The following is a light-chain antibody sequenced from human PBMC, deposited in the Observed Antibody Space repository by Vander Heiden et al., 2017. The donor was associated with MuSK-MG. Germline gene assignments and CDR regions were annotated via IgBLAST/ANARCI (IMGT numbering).Light chain of an antibody. J-gene: IGKJ1*01. CDR1: QNINNY. V-gene: IGKV3-11*01. CDR2: DAS. CDR3: QQRILGPPQGM. Sequence: EIVLTQSPVTLSLSPGERATLSCRASQNINNYLAWYQQKPGQAPRLLIFDASNRATGIPARFSGSGSGTDFILTISILEPEDFAVYFCQQRILGPPQGMFGQGTKVEIK.